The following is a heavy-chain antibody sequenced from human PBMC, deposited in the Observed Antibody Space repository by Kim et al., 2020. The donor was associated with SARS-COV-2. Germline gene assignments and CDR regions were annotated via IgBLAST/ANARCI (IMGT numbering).Heavy chain of an antibody. D-gene: IGHD2-8*02. Sequence: NIKYSPNFQGSATLTWDTSANTAYMELSSLRSEDTAVYFCARDLLHTGFDFWGQGTLVTVSS. CDR2: NI. J-gene: IGHJ4*02. CDR3: ARDLLHTGFDF. V-gene: IGHV1-3*01.